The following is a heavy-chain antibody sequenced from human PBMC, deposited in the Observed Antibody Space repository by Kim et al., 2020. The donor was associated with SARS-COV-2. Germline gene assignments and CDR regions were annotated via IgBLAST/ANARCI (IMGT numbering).Heavy chain of an antibody. Sequence: SETLSLTCAVSGGSISSSNWWSWVRQPPGKGLEWIGEIYHSGSTNYNPSLKSRVTISVDKSKNQFSLKLSSVTAADTAVYYCARDFGRTKETGSSSGFDYWGQGTLVTVSS. D-gene: IGHD6-13*01. CDR1: GGSISSSNW. CDR2: IYHSGST. J-gene: IGHJ4*02. CDR3: ARDFGRTKETGSSSGFDY. V-gene: IGHV4-4*02.